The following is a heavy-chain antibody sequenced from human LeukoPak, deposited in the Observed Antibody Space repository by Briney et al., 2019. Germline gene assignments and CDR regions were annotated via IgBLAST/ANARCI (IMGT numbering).Heavy chain of an antibody. CDR1: GLTVSSNY. J-gene: IGHJ4*02. CDR3: ARDRAVADGRLYY. Sequence: PGGSLRLSCAGSGLTVSSNYMSWVRQAPGKGLEWVSVIYSGDSTYYADSVKGRFIISRDNSKNTVYLQMNSLRAEDTAVYYCARDRAVADGRLYYWGQGTLVTVSS. D-gene: IGHD6-19*01. V-gene: IGHV3-66*01. CDR2: IYSGDST.